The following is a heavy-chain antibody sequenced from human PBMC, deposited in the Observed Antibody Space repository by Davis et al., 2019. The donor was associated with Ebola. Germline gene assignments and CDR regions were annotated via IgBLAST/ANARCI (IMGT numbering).Heavy chain of an antibody. J-gene: IGHJ6*02. V-gene: IGHV3-73*01. D-gene: IGHD3-10*01. CDR3: TRPAPYGSFYGMDV. CDR2: IRSKANSYAT. Sequence: GESLKISCAASGFTFSGSAMHWVRQASGKGLEWVGRIRSKANSYATAYAASVKGRFTIPRDDSKNTAYLQMNSLKTEDTAVYYCTRPAPYGSFYGMDVWGQGTTVTVSS. CDR1: GFTFSGSA.